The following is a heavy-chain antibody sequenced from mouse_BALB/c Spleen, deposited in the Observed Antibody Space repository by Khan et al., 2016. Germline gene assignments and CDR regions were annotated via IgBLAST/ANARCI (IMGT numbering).Heavy chain of an antibody. Sequence: EVELVESGGGLVRPGGSLKLSCAASGFTFSHYGMSWVRQTPDKRLELVASINSIGGSTYYPASVKGRFTISRDNAKNTLYLQMISLKSEDTAMYYCAREGIYSGYTMDYWGQGTSVTVSS. J-gene: IGHJ4*01. CDR3: AREGIYSGYTMDY. V-gene: IGHV5-6-3*01. CDR2: INSIGGST. D-gene: IGHD1-1*01. CDR1: GFTFSHYG.